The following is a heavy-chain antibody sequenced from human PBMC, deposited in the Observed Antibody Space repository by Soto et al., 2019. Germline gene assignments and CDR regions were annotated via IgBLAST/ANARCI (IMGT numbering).Heavy chain of an antibody. J-gene: IGHJ4*02. CDR3: ARDNYFWSGSLDY. V-gene: IGHV1-18*01. Sequence: SVKVSCKASGYTFTTYGFSWVRQAPGQGLQWMGWISGYNCNTNYAQKLQGRVSMTTDTSXXTXXXEXRXLXSGDTAVYYCARDNYFWSGSLDYWGQGTQVTVSS. D-gene: IGHD3-3*01. CDR1: GYTFTTYG. CDR2: ISGYNCNT.